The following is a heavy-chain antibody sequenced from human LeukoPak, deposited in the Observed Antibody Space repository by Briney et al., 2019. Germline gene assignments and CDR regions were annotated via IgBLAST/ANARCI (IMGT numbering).Heavy chain of an antibody. D-gene: IGHD3-10*01. CDR1: GVTFSSPW. Sequence: PGGSLRLSCAASGVTFSSPWMTWVRQAPGKGLEWVANINPDGSVKNYVDSMRGRFTISRDNAKNSLYLQMNSLRAEDTAVYYCARDRGYNSFDYWGQGTLVTVSS. V-gene: IGHV3-7*01. J-gene: IGHJ4*02. CDR3: ARDRGYNSFDY. CDR2: INPDGSVK.